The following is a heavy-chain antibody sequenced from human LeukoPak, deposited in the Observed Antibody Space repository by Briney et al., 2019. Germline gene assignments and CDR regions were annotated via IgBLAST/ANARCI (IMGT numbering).Heavy chain of an antibody. CDR2: MNPNSGNT. CDR1: GYTFSSYD. J-gene: IGHJ4*02. V-gene: IGHV1-8*01. D-gene: IGHD6-13*01. Sequence: ASVKVSCKASGYTFSSYDINWVRQATGQGLEWMGWMNPNSGNTGYAQKFQGRVNMTRNTSISTAYIELSSLRSEDTAVYYCARGRVRYSSRLFDYWGQGTLVTVSS. CDR3: ARGRVRYSSRLFDY.